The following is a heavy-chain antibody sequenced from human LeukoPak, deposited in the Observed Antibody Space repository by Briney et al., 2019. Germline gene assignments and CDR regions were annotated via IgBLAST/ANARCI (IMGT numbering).Heavy chain of an antibody. Sequence: ASVKVSCKASGYTFTSYGISWVRQAPGQGLEWMGWINPNSGGTNYAQKFQGRVTMTRDTSISTAYMELSRLRSDDTAVYYCARASYYYGSSGYPGYYFDYWGQGTLVTVSS. V-gene: IGHV1-2*02. D-gene: IGHD3-22*01. CDR1: GYTFTSYG. J-gene: IGHJ4*02. CDR3: ARASYYYGSSGYPGYYFDY. CDR2: INPNSGGT.